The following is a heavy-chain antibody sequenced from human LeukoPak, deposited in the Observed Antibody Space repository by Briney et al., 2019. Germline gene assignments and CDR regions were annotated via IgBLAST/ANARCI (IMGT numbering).Heavy chain of an antibody. Sequence: SETLSLTCTVSGGSISSYYWSWIRQPAGKGLEWIGRIYTSGSTNYNPSLKSRVTMSVDTSKNQFPLKLSSVTAADTAVYYCARDHKPLLGAYYYYYMDVWGKGTTVTVSS. CDR2: IYTSGST. CDR1: GGSISSYY. V-gene: IGHV4-4*07. J-gene: IGHJ6*03. D-gene: IGHD3-10*01. CDR3: ARDHKPLLGAYYYYYMDV.